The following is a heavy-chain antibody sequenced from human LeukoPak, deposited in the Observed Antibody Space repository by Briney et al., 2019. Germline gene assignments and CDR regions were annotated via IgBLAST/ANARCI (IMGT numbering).Heavy chain of an antibody. V-gene: IGHV4-59*08. CDR1: GDSVRSNY. CDR2: VHYSGYT. CDR3: ARLARVGMAGAYGYHSMDV. J-gene: IGHJ6*02. Sequence: PSETLSLTCTVSGDSVRSNYWSWIRQPPGKRLEWVGYVHYSGYTDYSPSLKSRLTISMDTSKNQFSLKLSSVIAADTAVYYCARLARVGMAGAYGYHSMDVWGQGTTVTVSS. D-gene: IGHD6-19*01.